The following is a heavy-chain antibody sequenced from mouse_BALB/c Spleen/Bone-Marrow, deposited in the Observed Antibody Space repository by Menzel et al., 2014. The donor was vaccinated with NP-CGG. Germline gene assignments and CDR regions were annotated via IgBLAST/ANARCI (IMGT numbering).Heavy chain of an antibody. CDR1: GYTFTTYW. CDR3: TRWNGHYEGFAY. CDR2: IYPGSGDT. Sequence: LQQSGSELVRPGASVKLSCKASGYTFTTYWIHWVKQRHGQGLEWIGNIYPGSGDTNYGEKFKTKGTLTVDTSSSTAYMHFSSLTSEDSAVYYCTRWNGHYEGFAYWGQGTLVTVSA. J-gene: IGHJ3*01. D-gene: IGHD2-1*01. V-gene: IGHV1S22*01.